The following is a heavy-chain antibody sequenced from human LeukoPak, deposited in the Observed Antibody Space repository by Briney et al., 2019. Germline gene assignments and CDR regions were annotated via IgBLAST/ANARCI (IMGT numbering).Heavy chain of an antibody. CDR1: GFTFSSYG. CDR3: AKSFELLLVSDY. Sequence: GGSLRLSCAASGFTFSSYGMHWVRQAPGKGLEWVAFIRYDGSNKYYADSVKGRFTISRDNSKNTLYLQMNSLRAEDTAVYYCAKSFELLLVSDYWGQGTLVTVSS. J-gene: IGHJ4*02. V-gene: IGHV3-30*02. D-gene: IGHD2-8*02. CDR2: IRYDGSNK.